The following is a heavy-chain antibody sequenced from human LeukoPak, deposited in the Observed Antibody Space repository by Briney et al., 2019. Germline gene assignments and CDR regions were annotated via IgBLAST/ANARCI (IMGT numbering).Heavy chain of an antibody. D-gene: IGHD3-3*01. CDR1: GGSISSGSYY. Sequence: PSETLSLTCTVSGGSISSGSYYWSWIRQPAGKGLEWIGRIYTSGSTNYNPSLKSRVTISVDTSKNQFSLKLSSVTAADTAVYYCAGTTFGGEIDYWGQGTLVTVSS. V-gene: IGHV4-61*02. CDR2: IYTSGST. J-gene: IGHJ4*02. CDR3: AGTTFGGEIDY.